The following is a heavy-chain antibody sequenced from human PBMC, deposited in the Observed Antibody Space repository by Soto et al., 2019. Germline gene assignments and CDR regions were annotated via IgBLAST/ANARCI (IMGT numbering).Heavy chain of an antibody. CDR3: ARVLRYFDWLTGPLDAFDI. CDR2: IDPSDSYT. J-gene: IGHJ3*02. Sequence: PGESLKISCKGSGCSFTSYWISWVRQMPGKGLEWMGRIDPSDSYTNYSPSFQGHVTISADKSISTAYLQWSSLKASDTAMYYCARVLRYFDWLTGPLDAFDIWGQGTMVTVSS. D-gene: IGHD3-9*01. CDR1: GCSFTSYW. V-gene: IGHV5-10-1*01.